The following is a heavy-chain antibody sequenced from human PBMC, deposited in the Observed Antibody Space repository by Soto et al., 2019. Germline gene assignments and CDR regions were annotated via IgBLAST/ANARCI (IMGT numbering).Heavy chain of an antibody. V-gene: IGHV1-24*01. CDR1: GYTLTELS. CDR3: ATDLVFSLCIFGVVIIHGRNV. J-gene: IGHJ4*02. CDR2: FDPEDGET. D-gene: IGHD3-3*01. Sequence: ASVKVSCKVSGYTLTELSMHWVRQAPGKGLEWMGGFDPEDGETIYAQKFQGRVTMTEDTSTDTAYMELSSLRSEDTAVYYCATDLVFSLCIFGVVIIHGRNVWGQGTLVTVSS.